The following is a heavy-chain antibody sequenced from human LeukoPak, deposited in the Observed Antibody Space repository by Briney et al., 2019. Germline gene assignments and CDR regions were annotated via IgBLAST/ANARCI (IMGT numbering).Heavy chain of an antibody. CDR2: INPNSGGT. CDR1: GYTFTGYY. CDR3: ARDRYYYDSSGYHDY. Sequence: ASVKVSCKASGYTFTGYYMHWVRQAPGQGLEWMGWINPNSGGTNYAQKFRGRVTMTRDTSISTAYMELSRLRSDDTAVYYCARDRYYYDSSGYHDYWGQGTLVTVSS. D-gene: IGHD3-22*01. J-gene: IGHJ4*02. V-gene: IGHV1-2*02.